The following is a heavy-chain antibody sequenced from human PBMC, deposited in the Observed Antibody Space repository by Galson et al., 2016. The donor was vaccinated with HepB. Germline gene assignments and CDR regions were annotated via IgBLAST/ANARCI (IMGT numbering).Heavy chain of an antibody. D-gene: IGHD3-22*01. CDR3: ARHAGIYYNTAGYFDY. CDR2: VYYTGKT. Sequence: SETLSLTCDVSGDYIDSTAYYWGWVRQAPGKGLEWIGSVYYTGKTYYKASLKGRVSISTDTPMNQVALKLNSLTAADTAVYYCARHAGIYYNTAGYFDYWGRGSLVTVSS. J-gene: IGHJ4*02. V-gene: IGHV4-39*01. CDR1: GDYIDSTAYY.